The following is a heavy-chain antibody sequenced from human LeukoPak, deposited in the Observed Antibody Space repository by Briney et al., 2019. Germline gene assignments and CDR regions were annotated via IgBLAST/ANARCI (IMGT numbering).Heavy chain of an antibody. Sequence: SETLSLTCTVSGGSISSYYWSWIRQPPGKGLEWIGYIYYSGSTNYNPSLKSRVTISVDTSKNQFSLKLSSVTAADTAVYYCARGAPYYCSGGSCYHTRSFDYWGQGTLVTVSS. V-gene: IGHV4-59*08. J-gene: IGHJ4*02. CDR2: IYYSGST. D-gene: IGHD2-15*01. CDR3: ARGAPYYCSGGSCYHTRSFDY. CDR1: GGSISSYY.